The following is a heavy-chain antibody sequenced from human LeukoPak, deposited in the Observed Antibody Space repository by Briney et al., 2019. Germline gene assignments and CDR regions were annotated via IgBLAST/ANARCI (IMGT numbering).Heavy chain of an antibody. CDR1: GFTLSDYY. Sequence: PGGSLRLSCAASGFTLSDYYMSWIRQAPGKGLEWVSYISSSGSTIYYADSVKGRFTISRDNAKNSLYLQMNSLRAEDTALYYCARAHITDYYYYYMDVWGKGTTVTVSS. CDR2: ISSSGSTI. CDR3: ARAHITDYYYYYMDV. J-gene: IGHJ6*03. V-gene: IGHV3-11*01.